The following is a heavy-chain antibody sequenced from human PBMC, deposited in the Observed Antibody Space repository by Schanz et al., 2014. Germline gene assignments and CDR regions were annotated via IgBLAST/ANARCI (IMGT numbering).Heavy chain of an antibody. D-gene: IGHD2-15*01. CDR3: ATIGASTWFDS. J-gene: IGHJ5*01. CDR2: IMPILENP. Sequence: QVLLVQSGAEVKKPGSSVKVSCKASGGTFSRYEITWVRQAPGQGLEWMGKIMPILENPNYAQKFQGRVTMTXXXSTSTVYMELSSXXXXXXAVYYCATIGASTWFDSWGQGTLVTVSS. CDR1: GGTFSRYE. V-gene: IGHV1-69*09.